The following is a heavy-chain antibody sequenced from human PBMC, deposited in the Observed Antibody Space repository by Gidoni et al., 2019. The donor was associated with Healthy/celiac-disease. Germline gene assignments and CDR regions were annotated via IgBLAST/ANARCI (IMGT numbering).Heavy chain of an antibody. D-gene: IGHD2-8*02. CDR1: GGSFSVYY. Sequence: QVQLQQWGAGLLKPSETLSLTCAVYGGSFSVYYWSWIRQPPGKGLEWIGEINHSGSTNYNPSLKSRVTISVDTSKNQFSLKLSSVTAADTAVYYCARGVVWGAFFPFDIWGQGTMVAVSS. CDR3: ARGVVWGAFFPFDI. CDR2: INHSGST. V-gene: IGHV4-34*01. J-gene: IGHJ3*02.